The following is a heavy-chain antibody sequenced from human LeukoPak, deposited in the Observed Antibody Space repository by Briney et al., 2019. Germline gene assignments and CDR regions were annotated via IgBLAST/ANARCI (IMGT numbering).Heavy chain of an antibody. J-gene: IGHJ5*02. CDR2: INPNSGGT. V-gene: IGHV1-2*02. CDR1: GYTFTVYY. CDR3: ARASGWYLIGSNWFDP. D-gene: IGHD6-19*01. Sequence: ASVKVSCKASGYTFTVYYMHWVRQAPGQGLEWMGWINPNSGGTNYAQKFQGRVTMTRDTSISTAYMELSRLRSDDTAVYYCARASGWYLIGSNWFDPWGQGTLVTVSS.